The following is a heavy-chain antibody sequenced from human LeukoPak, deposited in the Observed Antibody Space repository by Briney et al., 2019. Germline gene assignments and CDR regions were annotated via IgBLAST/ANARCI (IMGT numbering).Heavy chain of an antibody. V-gene: IGHV4-4*02. J-gene: IGHJ5*02. CDR3: ASLYNWFDP. CDR2: IYHSGST. Sequence: SETMSLTCAVSGGSISSSNWWSWVRQPPGKGLEWIREIYHSGSTNYNPSLKSRVTISVDKSKNQFSLKLRSVTAADTAVYYCASLYNWFDPWGQGTLVTVSS. CDR1: GGSISSSNW.